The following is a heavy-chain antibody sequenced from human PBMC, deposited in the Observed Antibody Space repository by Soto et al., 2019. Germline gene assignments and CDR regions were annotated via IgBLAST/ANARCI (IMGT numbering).Heavy chain of an antibody. CDR2: INAGNGNT. Sequence: GASVKVSCKASGYTFTSYAMHWVRQAPGQRLEWMGWINAGNGNTKYSQKFQGRVTITRDTSASTAYMELSSLRSEDTAVYYCARAQECEDRDSSGPSYYFDYWGQGTLVTVSS. CDR1: GYTFTSYA. J-gene: IGHJ4*02. D-gene: IGHD6-19*01. V-gene: IGHV1-3*01. CDR3: ARAQECEDRDSSGPSYYFDY.